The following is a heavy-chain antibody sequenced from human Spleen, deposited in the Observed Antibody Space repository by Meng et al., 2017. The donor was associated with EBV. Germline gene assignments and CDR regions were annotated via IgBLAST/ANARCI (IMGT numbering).Heavy chain of an antibody. CDR1: GYAISSNNW. J-gene: IGHJ4*02. D-gene: IGHD2-15*01. CDR3: ARILTPGFYFDY. Sequence: QVELQVAGPGLVETEAALSLTVTVSGYAISSNNWCGWCRQPAGEELDGFGFSHDTGDPDYNPSLKSRVTMSVDTDKNHFSLRLSSVTAMDTAVYYCARILTPGFYFDYWGQGTLVTVSS. CDR2: SHDTGDP. V-gene: IGHV4-28*01.